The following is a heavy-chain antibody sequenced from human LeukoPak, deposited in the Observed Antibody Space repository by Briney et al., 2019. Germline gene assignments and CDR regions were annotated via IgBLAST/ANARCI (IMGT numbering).Heavy chain of an antibody. Sequence: GESLKISCQGSGYSFSSYWIGWVRQVPGKGLEWMGIIYPGDSDTRYSPSFQGQVTISADKSIDTAYLQWSSLKASDTAMYYCARQDATVAGPPIDYWGQGTLVTVSS. J-gene: IGHJ4*02. V-gene: IGHV5-51*01. CDR3: ARQDATVAGPPIDY. CDR1: GYSFSSYW. D-gene: IGHD6-19*01. CDR2: IYPGDSDT.